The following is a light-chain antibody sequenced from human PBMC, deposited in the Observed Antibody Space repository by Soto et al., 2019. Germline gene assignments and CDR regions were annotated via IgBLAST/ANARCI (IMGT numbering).Light chain of an antibody. Sequence: DIVMTQSPDALAASLGEKVTINCKSSQSIFSSSINSSYLAWYQQNPGQPPKLLFSWASIRDFGVPGRFSGSGSGTDFTLTISSLQVEDVAVYYCHQYYGSQTFGQGTKVE. CDR2: WAS. V-gene: IGKV4-1*01. J-gene: IGKJ1*01. CDR3: HQYYGSQT. CDR1: QSIFSSSINSSY.